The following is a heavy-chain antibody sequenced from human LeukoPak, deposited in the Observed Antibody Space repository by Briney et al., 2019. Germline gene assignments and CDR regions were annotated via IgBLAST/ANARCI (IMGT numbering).Heavy chain of an antibody. CDR2: ITGSSNYI. V-gene: IGHV3-21*01. D-gene: IGHD6-19*01. J-gene: IGHJ4*02. Sequence: AGGSLRLSCAASGFTFSNYTMNWVRQAPGKGLEWVSSITGSSNYIYYADSVKGRFTISRDNAKNSLYLQMNSLRAEDTAVYYCARGAVAIGRWGQGTLVTVSS. CDR1: GFTFSNYT. CDR3: ARGAVAIGR.